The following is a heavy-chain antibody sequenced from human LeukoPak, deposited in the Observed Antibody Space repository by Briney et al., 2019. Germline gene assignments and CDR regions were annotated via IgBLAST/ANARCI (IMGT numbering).Heavy chain of an antibody. CDR1: GYTFTGYY. Sequence: ASVKVSCKASGYTFTGYYIHWVRPAPGQGLEWMGWINPNSGGTNYAQKLQGRVTMTRDTSISTAYMELRRLRSDDRAVYYCARGPPTIVVVITTGDFDSWGQGTLVTVSS. CDR2: INPNSGGT. V-gene: IGHV1-2*02. CDR3: ARGPPTIVVVITTGDFDS. D-gene: IGHD3-22*01. J-gene: IGHJ4*02.